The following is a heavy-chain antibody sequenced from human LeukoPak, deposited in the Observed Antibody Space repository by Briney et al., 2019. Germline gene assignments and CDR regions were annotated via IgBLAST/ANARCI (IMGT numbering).Heavy chain of an antibody. CDR1: GGSFSGYY. Sequence: SETLSLTCAVYGGSFSGYYWSWIRQPPGKGLEWIGEINHSGSTNYNLSLKSRVTISVDTSKNQFSLKLSSVTAADTAVYYCARGLVAKAKDYFDYWGQGTLVTVSS. J-gene: IGHJ4*02. V-gene: IGHV4-34*01. CDR2: INHSGST. D-gene: IGHD5-12*01. CDR3: ARGLVAKAKDYFDY.